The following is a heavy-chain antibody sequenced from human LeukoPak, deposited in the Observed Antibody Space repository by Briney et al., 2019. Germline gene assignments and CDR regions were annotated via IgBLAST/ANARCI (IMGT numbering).Heavy chain of an antibody. V-gene: IGHV3-9*01. Sequence: QSGGSLRLSCAASGFTFDDYAMHWVRHAPGKGLEWVSGISWNSGSIGYADSVKGRFTISRDNAKNSLYLQMNSLRAEDTALYYCAGGRYYDSSGYWSSFDYWGQGTLVTVSS. CDR3: AGGRYYDSSGYWSSFDY. D-gene: IGHD3-22*01. CDR1: GFTFDDYA. CDR2: ISWNSGSI. J-gene: IGHJ4*02.